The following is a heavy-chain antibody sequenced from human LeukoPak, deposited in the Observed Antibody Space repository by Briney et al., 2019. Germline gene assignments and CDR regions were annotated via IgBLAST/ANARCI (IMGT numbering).Heavy chain of an antibody. Sequence: ASVKVSCKASGYTFTSYYMHWVRQAPGQGLEWMGIINPCGGSTSYAQKFQGRVTMTRDTSTSTAYMELRSLRSADTAVYYCARDSSGWHFDYWGQGTLVTVSS. D-gene: IGHD6-19*01. J-gene: IGHJ4*02. CDR3: ARDSSGWHFDY. CDR2: INPCGGST. CDR1: GYTFTSYY. V-gene: IGHV1-46*01.